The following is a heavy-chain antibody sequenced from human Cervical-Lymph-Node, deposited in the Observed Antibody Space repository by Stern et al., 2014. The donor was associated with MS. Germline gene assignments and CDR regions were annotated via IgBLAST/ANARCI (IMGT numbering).Heavy chain of an antibody. Sequence: QVQLQESGPGLVKPSETLSLTCTVSGGSISSSSYYWGWIRPPPGMGLEWFGSIFYSGRTYYHPFLNSLVHISVDTSKTQFPLKLSSVTAADTAVYYCARHRSSSPGDFDYWGQGTLVTVSS. CDR3: ARHRSSSPGDFDY. D-gene: IGHD6-13*01. CDR1: GGSISSSSYY. CDR2: IFYSGRT. V-gene: IGHV4-39*01. J-gene: IGHJ4*02.